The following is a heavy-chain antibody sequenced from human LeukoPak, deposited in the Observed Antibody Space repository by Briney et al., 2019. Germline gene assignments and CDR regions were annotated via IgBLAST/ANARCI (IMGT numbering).Heavy chain of an antibody. J-gene: IGHJ4*02. Sequence: GGSLRLSCAASGFTFSSYAMSWVRQAPGKGLEWVSAISGSGGSTYYADSVKGRFTISRDNSKNTLYLQMNSLRAEDTAVYYCANKMEATYEKTFDYWGQGTLVTVSS. CDR2: ISGSGGST. V-gene: IGHV3-23*01. D-gene: IGHD1-26*01. CDR1: GFTFSSYA. CDR3: ANKMEATYEKTFDY.